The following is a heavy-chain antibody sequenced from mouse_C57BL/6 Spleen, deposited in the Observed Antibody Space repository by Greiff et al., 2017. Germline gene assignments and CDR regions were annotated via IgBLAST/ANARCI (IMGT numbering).Heavy chain of an antibody. J-gene: IGHJ1*03. V-gene: IGHV1-39*01. D-gene: IGHD1-1*01. CDR1: GYSFTDYN. Sequence: VQLQQSGPELVKPGASVKISCKASGYSFTDYNMNWVKQSNGKSLEWIGVINPNSGTTSYNQKVKGKATLTVDQSSSTAYMQLNSLTSEDSAVYYCARGDYGSSYDWYFDVWGTGTTVTVSS. CDR2: INPNSGTT. CDR3: ARGDYGSSYDWYFDV.